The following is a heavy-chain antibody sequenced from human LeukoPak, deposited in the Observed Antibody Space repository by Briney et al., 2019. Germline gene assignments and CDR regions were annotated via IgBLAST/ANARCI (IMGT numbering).Heavy chain of an antibody. V-gene: IGHV4-30-2*01. D-gene: IGHD3-9*01. CDR2: IYHSGST. Sequence: PSQTLSLTCTVSGGSISSGVYYWSWIRQPPGKGLEWIGYIYHSGSTYYNPSLKSRVTISVDRSKNQFSLKLSSVTAADTAVYYCARDRRLRHFEKSLDYWGQGTLVTVSS. J-gene: IGHJ4*02. CDR3: ARDRRLRHFEKSLDY. CDR1: GGSISSGVYY.